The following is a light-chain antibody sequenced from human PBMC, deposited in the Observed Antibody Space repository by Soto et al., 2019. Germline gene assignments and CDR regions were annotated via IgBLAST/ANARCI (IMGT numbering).Light chain of an antibody. CDR1: QSISSS. Sequence: DIQMTQSPSSLSASVGDRVTITCRASQSISSSLNWYQQKPGKAPRLLIYAASSLQSGVPSRFSGSGSGTDFTLTISSLQPEDFATYYCQQRAWTFGPGTKVEIK. CDR3: QQRAWT. J-gene: IGKJ1*01. CDR2: AAS. V-gene: IGKV1-39*01.